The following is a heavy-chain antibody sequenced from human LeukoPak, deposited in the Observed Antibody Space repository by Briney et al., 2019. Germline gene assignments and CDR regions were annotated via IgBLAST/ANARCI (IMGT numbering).Heavy chain of an antibody. CDR1: RGTFSSYA. J-gene: IGHJ4*02. CDR3: ARGAVSGDLGGYFDY. V-gene: IGHV1-69*05. CDR2: IIPIFGTA. D-gene: IGHD2-21*01. Sequence: ASVKVSCKASRGTFSSYAIIWVRQAPGQGLEWMGGIIPIFGTANYAQKFQGRVTITTDESTSTAYMELSSLRSEDTGVYYCARGAVSGDLGGYFDYWGQGTLVTVSS.